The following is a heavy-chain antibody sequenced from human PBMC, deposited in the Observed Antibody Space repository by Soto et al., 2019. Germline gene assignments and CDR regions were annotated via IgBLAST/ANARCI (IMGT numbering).Heavy chain of an antibody. CDR2: VYHNGVT. Sequence: SETLSLTCDVSGDSIGSNGWWSWGRQHPGKGLEGIGEVYHNGVTDYNPSLRGRATMSADMSKNQFSLRVTSVTDADTAIYYCARDAALPCEADRFDYWGQGALVTVSS. V-gene: IGHV4-4*02. D-gene: IGHD2-15*01. J-gene: IGHJ4*02. CDR1: GDSIGSNGW. CDR3: ARDAALPCEADRFDY.